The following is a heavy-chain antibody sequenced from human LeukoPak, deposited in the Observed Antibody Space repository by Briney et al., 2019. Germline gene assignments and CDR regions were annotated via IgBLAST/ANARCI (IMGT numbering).Heavy chain of an antibody. CDR2: IYSGGST. V-gene: IGHV3-53*01. CDR1: GFTVSSNY. CDR3: ARESRREGYGFDY. D-gene: IGHD5-18*01. J-gene: IGHJ4*02. Sequence: GGSLRLSCAASGFTVSSNYMSWVRQAPARGLEWVSIIYSGGSTYYADSVKGRFTISRDNSQNTPSLQMNSLRAEDTAVYYCARESRREGYGFDYWGQGTLVTVSS.